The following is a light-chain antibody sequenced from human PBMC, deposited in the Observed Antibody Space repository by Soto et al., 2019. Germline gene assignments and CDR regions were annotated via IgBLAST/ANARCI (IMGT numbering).Light chain of an antibody. CDR3: CAYSTSGTHV. V-gene: IGLV2-14*03. CDR2: DVN. J-gene: IGLJ1*01. CDR1: SSDVGSYDY. Sequence: QSVLTQPASVSGSPGQSITFSCTGTSSDVGSYDYVSWHQQYPGKAPKLIIYDVNNRPSGVPSRFSGSKSGNTASLIISGLQTEDEADYYCCAYSTSGTHVFGTGTKVTVL.